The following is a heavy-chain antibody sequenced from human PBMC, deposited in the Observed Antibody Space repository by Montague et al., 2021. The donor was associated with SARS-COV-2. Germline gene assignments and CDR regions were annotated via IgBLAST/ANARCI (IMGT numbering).Heavy chain of an antibody. V-gene: IGHV3-30*04. CDR3: ARPHSGSYLGWFDP. CDR1: GFTFSSYA. D-gene: IGHD1-26*01. CDR2: ISYDGSNK. J-gene: IGHJ5*02. Sequence: SLRLSCAASGFTFSSYAMHWVRQAPGKGLEWVAVISYDGSNKYYADSVKGRFTISRDNSKNTLYLQMNSLRAEDTAVYYCARPHSGSYLGWFDPWGQGTLVTVSS.